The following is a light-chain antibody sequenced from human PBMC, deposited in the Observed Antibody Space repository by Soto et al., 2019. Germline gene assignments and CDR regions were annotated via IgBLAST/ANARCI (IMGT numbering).Light chain of an antibody. CDR1: GSDIGAYNY. V-gene: IGLV2-14*01. J-gene: IGLJ1*01. CDR3: SSFTTSYFYV. Sequence: SALTQPASVSGSPGQSITISCTGSGSDIGAYNYVSWYQQHPGKAPKLLIHGVTRRPPGVSSRFSASKSAYTASLTISGLQAEDEPTYFCSSFTTSYFYVFGPGTKVTVL. CDR2: GVT.